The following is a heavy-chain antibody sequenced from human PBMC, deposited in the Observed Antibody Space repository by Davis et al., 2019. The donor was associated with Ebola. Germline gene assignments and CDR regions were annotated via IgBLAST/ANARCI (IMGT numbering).Heavy chain of an antibody. CDR2: IYYSGST. D-gene: IGHD3-3*01. CDR3: ARGDDGDAFDV. Sequence: MPSETLSLTCTVSGGSISSYYWGWIRQPPGKGLEWIGTIYYSGSTYYTPSLKSRVTMSADTSKNQFSLNLTSVTAADSAVYYCARGDDGDAFDVWGHGTLVTVSS. J-gene: IGHJ3*01. CDR1: GGSISSYY. V-gene: IGHV4-39*07.